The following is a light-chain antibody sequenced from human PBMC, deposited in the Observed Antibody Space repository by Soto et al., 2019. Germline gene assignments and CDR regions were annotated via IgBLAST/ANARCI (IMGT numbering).Light chain of an antibody. Sequence: DIQMTQSPSSLSASVGDRVTITCRASQSISSSLNWYQQKPGQTPKLLISIASSLQSGVPSRFSASGSGTDFTLTITSLQPEDFATYYCQQTYSAPITFGPGTRLEIK. J-gene: IGKJ5*01. CDR3: QQTYSAPIT. CDR1: QSISSS. V-gene: IGKV1-39*01. CDR2: IAS.